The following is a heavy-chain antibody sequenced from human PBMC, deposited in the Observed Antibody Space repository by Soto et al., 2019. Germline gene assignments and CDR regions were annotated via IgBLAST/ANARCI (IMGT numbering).Heavy chain of an antibody. J-gene: IGHJ4*02. CDR3: ASRYYDSSGYPPYYFDY. D-gene: IGHD3-22*01. Sequence: AASVKVSCKASGGTFSSYAISWVRQAPGQGLEWMGGIIPIFGTANYAQKFQGRVTITADESTSTAYMELSSLRSEDTAVYYCASRYYDSSGYPPYYFDYWGQGTLVTVSS. CDR2: IIPIFGTA. CDR1: GGTFSSYA. V-gene: IGHV1-69*13.